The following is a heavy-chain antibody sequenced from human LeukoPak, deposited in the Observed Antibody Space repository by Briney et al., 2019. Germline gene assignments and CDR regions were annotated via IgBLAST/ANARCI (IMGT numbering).Heavy chain of an antibody. J-gene: IGHJ4*02. V-gene: IGHV3-23*01. CDR1: GFTFSSYA. D-gene: IGHD1-26*01. CDR2: ISGRGAST. Sequence: GSLRLSCAASGFTFSSYAMSWVRQAPGKGLEWVSAISGRGASTYYADSVRGRFTISRDNFKDTLYLQMNSLRAEDTAVYYCAKIEVYSGTYRGFFESWGQGTLVTVSS. CDR3: AKIEVYSGTYRGFFES.